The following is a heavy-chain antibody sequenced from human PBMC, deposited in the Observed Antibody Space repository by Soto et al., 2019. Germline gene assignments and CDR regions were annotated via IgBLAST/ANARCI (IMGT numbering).Heavy chain of an antibody. CDR1: GGSFSSQK. D-gene: IGHD2-15*01. V-gene: IGHV1-69*08. CDR3: ARAPGKDIVLEAAASDAFDI. CDR2: VIPLLGTA. J-gene: IGHJ3*02. Sequence: SVKVSCKASGGSFSSQKINWVRQAPGQGLEWMGRVIPLLGTADYAQSLQGRVTMTVDKTTSTAYMELSSLRIEDTAMYYCARAPGKDIVLEAAASDAFDIWGQGTMVTVS.